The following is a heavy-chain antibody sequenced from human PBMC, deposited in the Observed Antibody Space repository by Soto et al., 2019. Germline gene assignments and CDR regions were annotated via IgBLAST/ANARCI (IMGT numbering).Heavy chain of an antibody. CDR2: IYYSGST. V-gene: IGHV4-59*01. CDR3: ARRVVITYGYYLDY. Sequence: SETLSLTCTVSGGSISSYYWSWIRQPPGKGLEWIGYIYYSGSTNYNPSLKSRVTISVDTSKNQFSLKLSSVTAADTAVYYCARRVVITYGYYLDYWGQGTLVTVSS. J-gene: IGHJ4*02. D-gene: IGHD3-22*01. CDR1: GGSISSYY.